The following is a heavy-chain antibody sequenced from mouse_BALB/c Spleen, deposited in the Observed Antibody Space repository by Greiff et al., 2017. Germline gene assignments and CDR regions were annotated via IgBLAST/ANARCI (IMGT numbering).Heavy chain of an antibody. D-gene: IGHD2-1*01. V-gene: IGHV1S56*01. CDR2: IYPGDGST. CDR1: GYTFTSYD. CDR3: ARGSTFMDY. Sequence: QVQLQQSGAELVKPGALVKISCKASGYTFTSYDINWVKQRPGQGLEWIGWIYPGDGSTKYNEKFKGKATLTADKSSSTAYMQLSSLTSENSAVYFCARGSTFMDYWGQGTSVTVSS. J-gene: IGHJ4*01.